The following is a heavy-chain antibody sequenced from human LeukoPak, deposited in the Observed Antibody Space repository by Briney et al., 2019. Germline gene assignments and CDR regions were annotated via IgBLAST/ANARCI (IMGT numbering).Heavy chain of an antibody. V-gene: IGHV3-7*01. D-gene: IGHD1-26*01. CDR3: AKDILGAIDY. CDR2: IKQDGSEK. J-gene: IGHJ4*02. Sequence: PGGSLRLSCAASGFTFSSYWMSWVRQAPGKGLEWVANIKQDGSEKYYVDSVKGRFTISRDNSKNTLYLQMNSLRAENTAVYYCAKDILGAIDYWGQGTLVTVSS. CDR1: GFTFSSYW.